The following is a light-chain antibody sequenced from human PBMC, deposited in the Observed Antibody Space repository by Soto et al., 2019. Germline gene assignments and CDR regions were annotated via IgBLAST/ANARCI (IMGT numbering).Light chain of an antibody. V-gene: IGLV4-60*02. J-gene: IGLJ3*02. Sequence: QPVLTQSSSASASLGSSVKLTCTLSSGHSSYIIAWHQQQPGTAPRYLMKLEGSGSYNKGSGVPDRFSGSSSGADRYLTISNLQFEDEAHYYCETWDSNTNWVFGGGTKLTVL. CDR1: SGHSSYI. CDR3: ETWDSNTNWV. CDR2: LEGSGSY.